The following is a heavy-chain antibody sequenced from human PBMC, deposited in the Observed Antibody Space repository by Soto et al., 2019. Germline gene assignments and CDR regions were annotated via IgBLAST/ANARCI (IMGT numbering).Heavy chain of an antibody. CDR3: ARVTGYYDFWSGYYNHYYYYMDV. J-gene: IGHJ6*03. Sequence: GGSLRLSCAASGFTFSSYWMHWVRQAPGKGLVWVSRINSDGSSTSYADSVKGRFTISRGNAKNTLYLQMNSLRAEDTAVYYCARVTGYYDFWSGYYNHYYYYMDVWGKGTTVTVSS. D-gene: IGHD3-3*01. CDR2: INSDGSST. CDR1: GFTFSSYW. V-gene: IGHV3-74*01.